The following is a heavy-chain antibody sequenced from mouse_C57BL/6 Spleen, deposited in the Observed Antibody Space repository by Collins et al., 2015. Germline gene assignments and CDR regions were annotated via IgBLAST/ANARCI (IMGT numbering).Heavy chain of an antibody. D-gene: IGHD4-1*01. Sequence: KISCKASGYTFTDYYMNWVKQSHGKSLEWIGDINPNNGDTTYNQKFTGKATLTVDTSSSTAYMELRSLTSDDSAVYYCATGTWAWFAYWGQGTLVTVSA. J-gene: IGHJ3*01. CDR3: ATGTWAWFAY. V-gene: IGHV1-26*01. CDR1: GYTFTDYY. CDR2: INPNNGDT.